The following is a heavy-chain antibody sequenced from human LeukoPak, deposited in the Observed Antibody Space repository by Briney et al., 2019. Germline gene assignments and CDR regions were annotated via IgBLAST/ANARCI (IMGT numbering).Heavy chain of an antibody. CDR3: ARGAFDSSGYYLFDY. D-gene: IGHD3-22*01. CDR2: ISYDGNNK. V-gene: IGHV3-30-3*01. CDR1: GFTFSTYA. J-gene: IGHJ4*02. Sequence: GGSLRLSCAASGFTFSTYAMHWIRQAPGKGLEWVAVISYDGNNKYYIDSVKGRFTISRDNSKNTLYLQMNSLRPEDTAVYYCARGAFDSSGYYLFDYRGRGTLVTVSS.